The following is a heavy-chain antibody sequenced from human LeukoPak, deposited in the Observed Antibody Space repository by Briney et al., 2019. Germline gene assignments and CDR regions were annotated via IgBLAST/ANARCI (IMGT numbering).Heavy chain of an antibody. Sequence: GGSLRLSCAASGFTFSNYGMHWVRQAPGKGLEWVAVIWYDGSNELYADSAKGRFTISRDNSKSTLYLQVNSLRAEDTAVYYCARDVYRSSYYFDYWGQGTLVTVTS. CDR2: IWYDGSNE. D-gene: IGHD6-6*01. J-gene: IGHJ4*02. CDR1: GFTFSNYG. V-gene: IGHV3-33*01. CDR3: ARDVYRSSYYFDY.